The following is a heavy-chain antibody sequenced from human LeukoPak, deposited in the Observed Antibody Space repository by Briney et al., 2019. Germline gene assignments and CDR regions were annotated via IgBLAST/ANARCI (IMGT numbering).Heavy chain of an antibody. D-gene: IGHD5-18*01. CDR3: ARVVSSGYSYGYAY. CDR1: GGSISSGGYY. V-gene: IGHV4-31*03. Sequence: PSETLSLTCTVSGGSISSGGYYWSWIRQHPGQGLEWIGYIYYSGSTYYNPSLKSRVTISVDTSKNQFSLKLSSVTAADTAVYYCARVVSSGYSYGYAYWGQGTLVTVSS. J-gene: IGHJ4*02. CDR2: IYYSGST.